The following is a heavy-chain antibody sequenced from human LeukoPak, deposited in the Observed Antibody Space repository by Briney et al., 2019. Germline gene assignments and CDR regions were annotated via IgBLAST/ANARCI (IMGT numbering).Heavy chain of an antibody. D-gene: IGHD6-19*01. CDR2: INHSGST. J-gene: IGHJ4*02. V-gene: IGHV4-34*01. Sequence: PSETLSPTCAVYGGSFSGYYWSWIRQPPGKGLEWIGEINHSGSTNYNPSLKSRDTISVDTSKNQFSLKLSSVTAADTAVYYCARGRRVGYLAVAGWAPDYWGQGTLVTVSS. CDR3: ARGRRVGYLAVAGWAPDY. CDR1: GGSFSGYY.